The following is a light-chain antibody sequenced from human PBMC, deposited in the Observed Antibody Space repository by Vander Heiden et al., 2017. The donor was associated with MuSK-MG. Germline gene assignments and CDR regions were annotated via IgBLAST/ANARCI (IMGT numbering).Light chain of an antibody. CDR3: QQYKSYPYT. CDR2: DAS. J-gene: IGKJ2*01. CDR1: QGISNH. Sequence: DIQMTQSPSSLSASVGDRVTITCRASQGISNHLTWFQQKPGKAPKSLIYDASSLKSGVPSKFSGSGSGTDFTLTISILQPEDFATYYCQQYKSYPYTFGQGTKLEIK. V-gene: IGKV1-16*02.